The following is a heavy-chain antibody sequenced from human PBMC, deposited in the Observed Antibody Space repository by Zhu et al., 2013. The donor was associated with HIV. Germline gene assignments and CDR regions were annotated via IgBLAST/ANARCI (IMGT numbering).Heavy chain of an antibody. Sequence: VQLQESGPGLVQPSETLSLSCTVSGGSISSSSYYWGWIRQPPGKGLAWIGTIYYSGTTYYNPSLKSRVTISVDTSKNQFSLRLSSVTAADTALYYCARLIGTRAFDIWGQGTMVTVSS. CDR3: ARLIGTRAFDI. J-gene: IGHJ3*02. CDR1: GGSISSSSYY. D-gene: IGHD3-16*02. V-gene: IGHV4-39*07. CDR2: IYYSGTT.